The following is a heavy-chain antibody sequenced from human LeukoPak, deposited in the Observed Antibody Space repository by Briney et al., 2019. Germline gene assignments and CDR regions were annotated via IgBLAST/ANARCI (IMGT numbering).Heavy chain of an antibody. D-gene: IGHD3-3*01. CDR1: GFTFSSYW. CDR3: ARGLNGTIFGVVTYYYYYYMDV. Sequence: GGSLRLSCAASGFTFSSYWMHWVRQAPGKGLVWVSRINSDGSTTTYADSAKGRFTISRDNAKNTLYLQMNSLRAEDTAVYYCARGLNGTIFGVVTYYYYYYMDVWGKGTTVTVSS. J-gene: IGHJ6*03. V-gene: IGHV3-74*01. CDR2: INSDGSTT.